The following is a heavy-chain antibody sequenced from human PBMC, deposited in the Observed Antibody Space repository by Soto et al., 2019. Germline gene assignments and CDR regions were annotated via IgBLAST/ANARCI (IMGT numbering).Heavy chain of an antibody. D-gene: IGHD3-10*01. J-gene: IGHJ6*02. CDR2: IKQDGSER. Sequence: SGGSLRLSCAASGFIFSSYWMSWVRQAPGKGLEWVANIKQDGSERYYVDSVKGRFTISRDNAKDSLYLQMNSLRAEDTAVYYCARGIGVDVWGQGTTVTVSS. V-gene: IGHV3-7*03. CDR3: ARGIGVDV. CDR1: GFIFSSYW.